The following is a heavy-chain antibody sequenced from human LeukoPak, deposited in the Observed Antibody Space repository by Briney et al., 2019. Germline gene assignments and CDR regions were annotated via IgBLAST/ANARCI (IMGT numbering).Heavy chain of an antibody. CDR3: ARHRGDGAIRWYFDL. CDR2: IYGAGDI. Sequence: GGSLILSCAASGFTLSNDYMSWVRPAPGRGLEWVSVIYGAGDIYYADSVKGRFIISRDKSKNTLSLQMNSLRVADTAVYYCARHRGDGAIRWYFDLWGRGTLVTVSS. CDR1: GFTLSNDY. V-gene: IGHV3-53*01. D-gene: IGHD2-21*01. J-gene: IGHJ2*01.